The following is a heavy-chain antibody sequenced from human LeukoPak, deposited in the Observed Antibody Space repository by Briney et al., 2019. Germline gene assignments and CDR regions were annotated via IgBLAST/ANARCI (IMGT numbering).Heavy chain of an antibody. D-gene: IGHD2-15*01. Sequence: GESLKISCKGSGYSFTSYWIGCVRQMPGKGLEWMGIIYPGDSDTSYRPSFQGQVTISADKSISTAYLQWRSLKASDTAIYYCARPGYCSGGSCYSEDYWGQGTLVTVSS. J-gene: IGHJ4*02. CDR1: GYSFTSYW. V-gene: IGHV5-51*01. CDR3: ARPGYCSGGSCYSEDY. CDR2: IYPGDSDT.